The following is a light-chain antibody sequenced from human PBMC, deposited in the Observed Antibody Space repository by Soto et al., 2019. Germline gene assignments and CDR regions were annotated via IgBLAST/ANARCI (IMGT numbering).Light chain of an antibody. J-gene: IGKJ4*01. CDR2: GAS. CDR3: QKYNSAP. Sequence: DIQMTQSPSSLSASVGDRVTITCRASQGISNYLAWYQHKPGKVPQLLIYGASTLQSGVPSRVSGSGSGTDFTLTISSLQPEDVATYYCQKYNSAPVGGGTKVEIK. V-gene: IGKV1-27*01. CDR1: QGISNY.